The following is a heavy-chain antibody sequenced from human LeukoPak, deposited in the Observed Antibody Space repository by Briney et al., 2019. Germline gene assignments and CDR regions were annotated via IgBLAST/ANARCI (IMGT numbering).Heavy chain of an antibody. V-gene: IGHV1-18*01. CDR1: GYTFTRYG. CDR3: ASLKRNYDFWSGYYPMPYYYYMDV. D-gene: IGHD3-3*01. J-gene: IGHJ6*03. Sequence: ASVKVSCKASGYTFTRYGMNWVRQAPGQGLEWMGWISAYNGNTNYAQKLQGRVTMTTDTSTSTAYMELRSLRSDDTAVYYCASLKRNYDFWSGYYPMPYYYYMDVWGKGTTVTVSS. CDR2: ISAYNGNT.